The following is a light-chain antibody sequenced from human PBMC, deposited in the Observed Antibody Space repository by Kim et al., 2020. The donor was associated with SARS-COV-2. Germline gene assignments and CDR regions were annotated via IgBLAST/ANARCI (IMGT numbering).Light chain of an antibody. CDR1: QSLLHSNGYNY. J-gene: IGKJ4*01. CDR2: LGS. Sequence: DIVMTQSPLSLPVTXGEPASISCRSSQSLLHSNGYNYLDWYLQKPGQSPQLLIYLGSNRASGVPDRFSDSGSGTDFTLKISRVEAEDVGVYYCMQALQTPLTFGGGTKVDIK. V-gene: IGKV2-28*01. CDR3: MQALQTPLT.